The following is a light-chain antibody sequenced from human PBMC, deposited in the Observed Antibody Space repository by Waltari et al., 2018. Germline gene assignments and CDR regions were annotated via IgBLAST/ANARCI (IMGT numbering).Light chain of an antibody. CDR1: SSDVGSYNL. J-gene: IGLJ7*01. CDR2: EVS. Sequence: QSALTQPASVSGSPGQSITISCTGTSSDVGSYNLVSWYQQHPDKAPKLMIYEVSKRPSGVSNRFSGSKSGNTASLTISGLQAEDEADYYCCSYAGSSPAVFGGGTQLTVL. V-gene: IGLV2-23*02. CDR3: CSYAGSSPAV.